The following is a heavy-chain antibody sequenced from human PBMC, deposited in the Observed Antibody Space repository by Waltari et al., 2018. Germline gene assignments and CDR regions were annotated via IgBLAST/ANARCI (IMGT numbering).Heavy chain of an antibody. Sequence: DVQLGEYGRGLVQPGGSLRHACGASGLSISGYWMSWVRQAPGKGLEWVANIKQDESEKNYVDSVKGRLTISRDNAKNSLYLQMSSLRAEDTAVYYCARGRITIGPWGQGTLVTVSS. CDR3: ARGRITIGP. CDR1: GLSISGYW. V-gene: IGHV3-7*03. D-gene: IGHD3-10*01. CDR2: IKQDESEK. J-gene: IGHJ5*02.